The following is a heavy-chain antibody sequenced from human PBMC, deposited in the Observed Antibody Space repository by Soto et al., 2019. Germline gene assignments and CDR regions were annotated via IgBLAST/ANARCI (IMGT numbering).Heavy chain of an antibody. J-gene: IGHJ6*02. V-gene: IGHV4-31*03. CDR1: GGSISSGGYY. D-gene: IGHD2-21*01. Sequence: TLSLTCTVSGGSISSGGYYWSWIRQHPGKGLEWIGYIYYSGSTYYNPSLKSRVTISVDTSKNQFSLKLSSVTAADTAVYYCAASCVGCGGFNYYGLDVWGQGTTVTVSS. CDR3: AASCVGCGGFNYYGLDV. CDR2: IYYSGST.